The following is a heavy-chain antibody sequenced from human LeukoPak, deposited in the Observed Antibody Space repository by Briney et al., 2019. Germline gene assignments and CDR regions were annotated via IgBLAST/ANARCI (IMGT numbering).Heavy chain of an antibody. V-gene: IGHV5-51*01. Sequence: GESLKISCKGSGYSSSNYWIVWVRRMPGKGLEWMGIIYPGDSDTRYSPSFQGQVTVSADKSISTAYLQWSSLKASDTAMYYCARRSSGVDYWGQGTLVTVSS. CDR2: IYPGDSDT. D-gene: IGHD2-15*01. CDR1: GYSSSNYW. J-gene: IGHJ4*02. CDR3: ARRSSGVDY.